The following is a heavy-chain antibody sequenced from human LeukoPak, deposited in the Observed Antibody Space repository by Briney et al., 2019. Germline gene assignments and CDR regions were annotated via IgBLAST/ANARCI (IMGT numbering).Heavy chain of an antibody. CDR2: ISAYNGNT. Sequence: ASVKVSCKASGYTFTSYGISWVRQAAGQGLEWMGWISAYNGNTNYAQKLEGRVAMTTDTSTSTAYMELRSLRSDDTAVYYCARDRNRGAFDIWGQGTMVTVSS. CDR3: ARDRNRGAFDI. V-gene: IGHV1-18*01. J-gene: IGHJ3*02. D-gene: IGHD4-11*01. CDR1: GYTFTSYG.